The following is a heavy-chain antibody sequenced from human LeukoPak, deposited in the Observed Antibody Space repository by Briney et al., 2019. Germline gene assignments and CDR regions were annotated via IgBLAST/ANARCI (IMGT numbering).Heavy chain of an antibody. V-gene: IGHV3-23*01. J-gene: IGHJ6*03. CDR2: ISGSGGST. CDR3: ASLPPPYYYYYYMDV. Sequence: GGSLRLSCAASGFTFSAYWMSWVRQAPGKGLEWVSAISGSGGSTYYADSVKGRFTISRDNSKNTLYLQMNSLRAEDTAVYYCASLPPPYYYYYYMDVWGKGTTVTVSS. CDR1: GFTFSAYW.